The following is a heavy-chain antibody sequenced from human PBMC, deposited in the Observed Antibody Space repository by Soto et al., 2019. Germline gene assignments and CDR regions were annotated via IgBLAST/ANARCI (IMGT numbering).Heavy chain of an antibody. CDR2: IYPGDSDA. V-gene: IGHV5-51*01. CDR3: ARQGWTLTTKNPFEI. D-gene: IGHD4-17*01. Sequence: GESLKISCKGSGYDFASYWIGWVRQMPGKGLEYMAIIYPGDSDAKYSPSFQGHVSISADKSANSTSLRWRSLRASDSAMYFCARQGWTLTTKNPFEIWGQGTLVTVSA. J-gene: IGHJ4*02. CDR1: GYDFASYW.